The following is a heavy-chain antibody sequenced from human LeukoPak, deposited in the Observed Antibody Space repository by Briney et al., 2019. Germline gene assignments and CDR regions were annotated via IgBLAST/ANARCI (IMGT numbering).Heavy chain of an antibody. CDR3: ARRWNYGRNYYIDV. CDR2: INDSGRT. V-gene: IGHV4-34*01. D-gene: IGHD1-7*01. J-gene: IGHJ6*03. CDR1: DGSFSNYY. Sequence: PSETLSLTCAVYDGSFSNYYWSWIRQPPGKGLEWIGEINDSGRTNYNPSLMSRVTISVDTSKNQFSLRLNSVTATDTAVYYCARRWNYGRNYYIDVWGKGATVSVSS.